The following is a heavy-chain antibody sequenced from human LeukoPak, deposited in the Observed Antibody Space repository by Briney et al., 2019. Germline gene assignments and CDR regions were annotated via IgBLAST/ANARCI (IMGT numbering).Heavy chain of an antibody. V-gene: IGHV3-23*01. D-gene: IGHD3-22*01. CDR1: GFTFSSYA. CDR2: ISGSGGST. CDR3: AKEVRYYYDSSGYPDAFDI. Sequence: GGSLRLSCAASGFTFSSYAMSWVRQAPGKGLEWVSAISGSGGSTYYADSVKGRFTISRDNSKNTLYLQMNSLRAEDTAVYYCAKEVRYYYDSSGYPDAFDIWGQGTMVTVSS. J-gene: IGHJ3*02.